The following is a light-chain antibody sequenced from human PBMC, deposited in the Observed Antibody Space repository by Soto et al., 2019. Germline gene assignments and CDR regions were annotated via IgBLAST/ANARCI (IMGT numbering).Light chain of an antibody. V-gene: IGKV1-39*01. CDR2: AAS. J-gene: IGKJ2*01. CDR3: QQSYSFPRT. CDR1: QSISTY. Sequence: DIQMTQSPSSLSASVGDRVTITCRASQSISTYLNWYQQKPGKAPKVLIYAASSLQSGVPSTFSGSGSGTDFTLTISCLQPEDFATYYCQQSYSFPRTFGQGTKLEIK.